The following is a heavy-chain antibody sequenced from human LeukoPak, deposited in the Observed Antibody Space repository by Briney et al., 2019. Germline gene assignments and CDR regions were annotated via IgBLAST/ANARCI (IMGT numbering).Heavy chain of an antibody. J-gene: IGHJ5*02. V-gene: IGHV3-33*06. Sequence: PGRSLRLSCAASGFTFSSYGMHWVRQAPGKGLEWVAVIWYDGSNKYYADSVKGRFTISRDNSKNTLYLQMNSLRAEDTAVYYCAKSMVPAAIRGNNWFDPWGQGTLVTVSS. CDR3: AKSMVPAAIRGNNWFDP. CDR1: GFTFSSYG. D-gene: IGHD2-2*01. CDR2: IWYDGSNK.